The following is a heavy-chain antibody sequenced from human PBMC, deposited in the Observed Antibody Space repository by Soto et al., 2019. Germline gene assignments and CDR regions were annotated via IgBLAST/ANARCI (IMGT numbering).Heavy chain of an antibody. J-gene: IGHJ1*01. CDR3: NRGSEYDFWSGYL. V-gene: IGHV1-69*06. CDR1: GGSSTRYA. CDR2: IVPMFGTS. D-gene: IGHD3-3*01. Sequence: QERLVQSGAEVRKPGSSVKVSCKVTGGSSTRYAINWVRQAPGQGLEWMGGIVPMFGTSKYAQKFQGRVTITADTSTNIAYTELRCLRPEDTAVYYCNRGSEYDFWSGYLWGQGTLVSVSS.